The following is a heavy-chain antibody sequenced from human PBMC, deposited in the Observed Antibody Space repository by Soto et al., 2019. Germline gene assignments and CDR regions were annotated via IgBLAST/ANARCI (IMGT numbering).Heavy chain of an antibody. CDR3: ARDGREASGMDV. CDR2: IYYRGST. J-gene: IGHJ6*02. D-gene: IGHD1-26*01. Sequence: PSETLSLTFTACGRSISSHYWSWVRPATGKGLEWIGHIYYRGSTNYNPSLRSRSTISVDASKSQFSLKLNSVTTADTAVYYCARDGREASGMDVWGQGTKVT. CDR1: GRSISSHY. V-gene: IGHV4-59*11.